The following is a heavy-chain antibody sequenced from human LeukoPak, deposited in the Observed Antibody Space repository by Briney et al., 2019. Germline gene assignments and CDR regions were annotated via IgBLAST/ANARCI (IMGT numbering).Heavy chain of an antibody. CDR2: INPNSSGT. D-gene: IGHD3-10*01. J-gene: IGHJ4*02. CDR1: GYTFTGYY. V-gene: IGHV1-2*02. Sequence: GASVKVSCKASGYTFTGYYMHWVRQAPGQGLEWMGWINPNSSGTNYAQKFQGRVTMTRDTSISTAYMELSRLRSDDTAVYYCARGIGESPEGIDYWGQGTLVTVSS. CDR3: ARGIGESPEGIDY.